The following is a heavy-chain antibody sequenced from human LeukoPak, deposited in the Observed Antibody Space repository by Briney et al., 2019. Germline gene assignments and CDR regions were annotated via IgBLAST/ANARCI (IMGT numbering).Heavy chain of an antibody. CDR3: ASPPLDTAMVIPFDY. CDR2: ISGSGGST. V-gene: IGHV3-23*01. CDR1: GFTFSSYA. J-gene: IGHJ4*02. D-gene: IGHD5-18*01. Sequence: GGSLRLSCAASGFTFSSYAMSWVRQAPGKRLEWVSAISGSGGSTYYADSVKGRFTISRDNSKNTLYLQMNSLRAEDTAVYYCASPPLDTAMVIPFDYWGQGTLVTVSS.